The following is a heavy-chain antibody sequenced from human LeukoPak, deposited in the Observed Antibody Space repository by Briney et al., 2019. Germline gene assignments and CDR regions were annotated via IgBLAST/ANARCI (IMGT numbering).Heavy chain of an antibody. V-gene: IGHV1-18*01. D-gene: IGHD2-2*01. CDR1: GYTFTSYG. Sequence: ASVKVSCKASGYTFTSYGISWVRQAPGQGLEWMGWISGYNGNTKYVKKLQGRVTMTTDTSTSTAYMELRSLRSDDTAVYYCARDWFQDIVVAPGAQGGWFDPWGQGTLVTVSS. CDR2: ISGYNGNT. J-gene: IGHJ5*02. CDR3: ARDWFQDIVVAPGAQGGWFDP.